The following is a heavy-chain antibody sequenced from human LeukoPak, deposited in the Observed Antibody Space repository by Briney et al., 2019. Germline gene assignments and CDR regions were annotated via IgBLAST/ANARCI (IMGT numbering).Heavy chain of an antibody. Sequence: ASVKVSCKASGYTLTGYYMHWVRLAPGQGLEWMGWISPSSGDTNYAQKFQGRVAMTRDTSISTAYMELSRLRSDDTAVYYCAKNPYEYYFDYWGQGTLVTVSS. J-gene: IGHJ4*02. CDR2: ISPSSGDT. CDR3: AKNPYEYYFDY. V-gene: IGHV1-2*02. D-gene: IGHD5-12*01. CDR1: GYTLTGYY.